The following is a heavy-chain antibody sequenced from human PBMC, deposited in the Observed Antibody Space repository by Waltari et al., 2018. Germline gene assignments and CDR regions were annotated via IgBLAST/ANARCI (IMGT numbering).Heavy chain of an antibody. CDR3: AKDSSWVSYFDY. V-gene: IGHV3-23*04. D-gene: IGHD6-13*01. CDR2: ISGSDGST. J-gene: IGHJ4*02. CDR1: GFRFWTYS. Sequence: EVQLVESGGGLVRPGGSLRLSCAASGFRFWTYSMNWVRQAPGKGLEWVSFISGSDGSTYYADSVKGRFTISRDNSKNTLYLQMNSLRAEDTAVYYCAKDSSWVSYFDYWGQGTLVTVSS.